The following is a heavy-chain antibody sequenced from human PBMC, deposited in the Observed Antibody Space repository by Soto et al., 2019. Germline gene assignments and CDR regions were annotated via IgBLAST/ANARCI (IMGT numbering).Heavy chain of an antibody. V-gene: IGHV6-1*01. Sequence: SQTLSLTCAISGDSVSSNSAAWSWIRQSPSRGLEWLGRTFYRSKWYNDYAVSVKGRITINPDTSKNQFSLQLISVTPEDTALNYCAKEEGNHYYYDAMDVWGQGTTVTVSS. CDR2: TFYRSKWYN. CDR1: GDSVSSNSAA. CDR3: AKEEGNHYYYDAMDV. J-gene: IGHJ6*02.